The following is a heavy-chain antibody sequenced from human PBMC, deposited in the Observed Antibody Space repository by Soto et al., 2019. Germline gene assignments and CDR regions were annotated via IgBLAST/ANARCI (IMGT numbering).Heavy chain of an antibody. V-gene: IGHV1-69*13. J-gene: IGHJ6*02. Sequence: GASVKVSCKASGGTFSNYAISWVRQAPGQGLEWMGGIIPIYGTANYAQKFQGRVTITADESTSTVYMELSSLVSEDTAFYYCARAIFGVVIPSRRYYPFDVWGQGATVTVSS. D-gene: IGHD3-3*01. CDR3: ARAIFGVVIPSRRYYPFDV. CDR2: IIPIYGTA. CDR1: GGTFSNYA.